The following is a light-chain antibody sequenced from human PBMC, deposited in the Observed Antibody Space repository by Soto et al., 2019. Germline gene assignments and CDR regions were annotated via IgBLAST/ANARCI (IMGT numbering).Light chain of an antibody. CDR2: WAS. CDR1: QSVLYSSNNNNY. CDR3: QQYYSTPWT. V-gene: IGKV4-1*01. Sequence: IVMTQSPDSLAVLLRARATINCKSSQSVLYSSNNNNYLAWYQQELGQPPKLLTRWASTRESGVPDRFSDSGSGTDFTLSITSLQAEDVAVYYCQQYYSTPWTVGQGTKVEIK. J-gene: IGKJ1*01.